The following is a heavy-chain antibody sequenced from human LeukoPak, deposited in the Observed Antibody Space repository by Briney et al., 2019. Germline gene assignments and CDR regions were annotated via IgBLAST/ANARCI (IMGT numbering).Heavy chain of an antibody. Sequence: GGSLRLSCAASGFTFSSYEMNWVRQAPGKGLEWVSYISSSGSTIYYADSVKGRFTISRDNAKNSLYLQMSSLRAEDTAVYYCARDPNERELYCSGGSCYYYGMDVWGQGTTVTVSS. CDR3: ARDPNERELYCSGGSCYYYGMDV. V-gene: IGHV3-48*03. CDR2: ISSSGSTI. CDR1: GFTFSSYE. J-gene: IGHJ6*02. D-gene: IGHD2-15*01.